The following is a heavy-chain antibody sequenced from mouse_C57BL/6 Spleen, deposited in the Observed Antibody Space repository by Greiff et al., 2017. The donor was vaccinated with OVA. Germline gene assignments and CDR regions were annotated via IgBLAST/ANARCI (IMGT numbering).Heavy chain of an antibody. Sequence: QVQLQQSGPELVKPGASVKISCKASGYAFSSSWMNWVKQRPGKGLEWIGRIDPGDGDTNYNGKFKGKATLTADKSSSTAYMQLSSLTSEDSAVYFCARSRGNYVDYWGQGTTLTVSS. CDR3: ARSRGNYVDY. CDR1: GYAFSSSW. V-gene: IGHV1-82*01. D-gene: IGHD3-3*01. J-gene: IGHJ2*01. CDR2: IDPGDGDT.